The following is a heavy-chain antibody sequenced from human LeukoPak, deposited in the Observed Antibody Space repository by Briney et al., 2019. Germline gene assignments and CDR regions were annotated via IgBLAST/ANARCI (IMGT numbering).Heavy chain of an antibody. CDR3: TRAHVLRYFDWLLGGPPNRFDP. V-gene: IGHV3-49*04. J-gene: IGHJ5*02. CDR1: GFTFGDYA. D-gene: IGHD3-9*01. Sequence: GGSLRLSCTASGFTFGDYAMSWVRQAPGKGLEWVGFIRSKAYGGTTEYAASVKGRFTISRDDSKSIAYLQMNSLKTEDTAVYYCTRAHVLRYFDWLLGGPPNRFDPWGQGTLVTVSS. CDR2: IRSKAYGGTT.